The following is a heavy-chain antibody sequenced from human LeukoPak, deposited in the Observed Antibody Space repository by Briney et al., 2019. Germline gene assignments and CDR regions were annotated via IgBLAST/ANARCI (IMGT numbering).Heavy chain of an antibody. CDR3: ARRIELVRRDGYNFWFDP. J-gene: IGHJ5*02. V-gene: IGHV4-59*08. CDR2: IYYSGST. D-gene: IGHD5-24*01. CDR1: GGSISSYC. Sequence: SETLSLTCTVSGGSISSYCWSWIRQPPGQGLEWIGYIYYSGSTNYNPSLKSRVTISVDTSKNQFSLKLSSVTAADTAVYYCARRIELVRRDGYNFWFDPWGQGTLVTVSS.